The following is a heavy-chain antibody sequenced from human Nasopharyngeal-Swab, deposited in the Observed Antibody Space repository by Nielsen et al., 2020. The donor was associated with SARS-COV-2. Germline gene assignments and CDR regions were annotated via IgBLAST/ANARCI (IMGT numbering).Heavy chain of an antibody. J-gene: IGHJ4*02. Sequence: KVSCMGSGYSFTSYWISWVRQMPAKGLEWMGRIDPSDSYTNYSPSFQGHVTISADKSISTAYLQWSSLKASDTAMYYCARHVQDSSGWYDYWGQGTLVTVSS. CDR1: GYSFTSYW. D-gene: IGHD6-19*01. CDR2: IDPSDSYT. V-gene: IGHV5-10-1*01. CDR3: ARHVQDSSGWYDY.